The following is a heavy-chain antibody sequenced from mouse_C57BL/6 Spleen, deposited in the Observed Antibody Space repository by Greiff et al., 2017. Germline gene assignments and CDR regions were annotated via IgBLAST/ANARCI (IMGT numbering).Heavy chain of an antibody. D-gene: IGHD5-1*01. CDR1: GYTFTSYW. Sequence: VQLQQPGAELVMPGASVKLSCKASGYTFTSYWMHWVKQRPGQGLEWIGEIDPSDSYTNYNEKFKGKSTLTVDKSSSTAYMQLSSLTSEDSAVYDCARYLPPYYFDYWGQGTTLTVSS. J-gene: IGHJ2*01. CDR3: ARYLPPYYFDY. CDR2: IDPSDSYT. V-gene: IGHV1-69*01.